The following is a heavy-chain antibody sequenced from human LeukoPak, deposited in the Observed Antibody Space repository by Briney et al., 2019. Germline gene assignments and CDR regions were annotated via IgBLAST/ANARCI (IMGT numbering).Heavy chain of an antibody. D-gene: IGHD3-22*01. V-gene: IGHV4-4*07. CDR3: ARDSSHFHDTSAIDPFDI. CDR1: GGSISSYY. J-gene: IGHJ3*02. CDR2: IYPSGST. Sequence: SEALSLTCTVSGGSISSYYWSWIRQPAGKGLEWIGRIYPSGSTNYNPSLKSRVTMSVDTSKNQFSLKLTSVTAADTAVYFCARDSSHFHDTSAIDPFDIWGQGTMVTVSS.